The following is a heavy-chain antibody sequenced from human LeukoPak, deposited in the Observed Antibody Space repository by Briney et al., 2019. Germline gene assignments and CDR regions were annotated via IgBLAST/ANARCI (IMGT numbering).Heavy chain of an antibody. CDR2: INHSGST. CDR3: AREVQHYAGSVYDHDAFDI. J-gene: IGHJ3*02. V-gene: IGHV4-34*01. CDR1: GGSFSGHY. Sequence: SETLSLTCAVYGGSFSGHYWSWIRQPPGKGLEWIGEINHSGSTNYNPSLKSRVTIFVDTSKNQFSLKLSSVTAADTAVYYCAREVQHYAGSVYDHDAFDIWGQGTMVTVSS. D-gene: IGHD3-22*01.